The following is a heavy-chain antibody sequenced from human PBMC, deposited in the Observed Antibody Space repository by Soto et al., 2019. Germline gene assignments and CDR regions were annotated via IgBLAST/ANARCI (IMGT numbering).Heavy chain of an antibody. V-gene: IGHV3-21*01. CDR1: GFTFSSYS. Sequence: GGSLRLSCAASGFTFSSYSMNWVRQAPGKGLEWVSSISSSSSYIYYADSVKGRFTISRDNAKNSLYLQMNSLRAEDTAVYYCSRAPTDVTSRLYPGGKASLVPVS. D-gene: IGHD2-8*01. CDR3: SRAPTDVTSRLYP. J-gene: IGHJ4*02. CDR2: ISSSSSYI.